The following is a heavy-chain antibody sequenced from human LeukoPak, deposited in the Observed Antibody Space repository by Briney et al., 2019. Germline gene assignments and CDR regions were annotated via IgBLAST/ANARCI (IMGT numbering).Heavy chain of an antibody. V-gene: IGHV1-69*01. CDR3: ARSVSDTRYDY. CDR2: IIPIFGTA. Sequence: ASVKVSCKXSGGTFSSYAISWVRQAPGQGLEGMGGIIPIFGTANYAQKFQGRVTITADESTSTAYMELSSLRSEDTAVYYCARSVSDTRYDYWGQGTLVTVSS. J-gene: IGHJ4*02. CDR1: GGTFSSYA. D-gene: IGHD5/OR15-5a*01.